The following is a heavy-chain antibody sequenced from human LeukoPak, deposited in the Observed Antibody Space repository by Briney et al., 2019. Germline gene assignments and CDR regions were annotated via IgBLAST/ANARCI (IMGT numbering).Heavy chain of an antibody. V-gene: IGHV3-33*01. J-gene: IGHJ4*02. CDR1: GFTFNSYG. CDR3: ARDPGVRWLVGFDY. Sequence: GGSLRLSCAASGFTFNSYGMHWVRQAPGKGLEWVGVIWYDGSNKYYADSVKGRFTISRDNSENTLYLQMDSLRAEDTAVYYCARDPGVRWLVGFDYWGQGTLVTVSS. D-gene: IGHD6-19*01. CDR2: IWYDGSNK.